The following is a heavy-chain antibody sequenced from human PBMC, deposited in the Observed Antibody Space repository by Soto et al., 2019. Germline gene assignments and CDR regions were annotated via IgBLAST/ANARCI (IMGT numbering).Heavy chain of an antibody. CDR1: GYSFANYW. CDR2: IYPSDSDS. V-gene: IGHV5-51*01. CDR3: ARGDSSDYSTAAPADY. J-gene: IGHJ4*02. Sequence: PGESLKISCSGSGYSFANYWIGWVRQVPGKGLEWMGIIYPSDSDSRYSPSFQGQVTISADKSISTAYLQWNSLKASDTALYFCARGDSSDYSTAAPADYWGQGTLVTVSS. D-gene: IGHD3-22*01.